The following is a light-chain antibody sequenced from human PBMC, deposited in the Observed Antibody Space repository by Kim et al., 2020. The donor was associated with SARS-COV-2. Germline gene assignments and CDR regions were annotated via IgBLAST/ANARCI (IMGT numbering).Light chain of an antibody. Sequence: AYVGDRVTRTGRASQGVGTDLAWYQQRPGRVPQLLIYAASTLQSGVSSRFSGSGSGTDFTLTISSLQPEDVATYFCQKYNSAPFTFGPGTKVDIK. J-gene: IGKJ3*01. CDR3: QKYNSAPFT. V-gene: IGKV1-27*01. CDR1: QGVGTD. CDR2: AAS.